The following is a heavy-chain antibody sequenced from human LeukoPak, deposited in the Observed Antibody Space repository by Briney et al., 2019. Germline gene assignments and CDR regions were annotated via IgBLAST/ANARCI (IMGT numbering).Heavy chain of an antibody. CDR1: GFTFSSYG. Sequence: GRSLRLSCAASGFTFSSYGMHWVRQAPGKVLEWVAVIWYDGSNKYYADSVKGRFTISRDNSKNTMYLQMNSLRAEDTAVYYCARGWAAAGIRARGFDYCGQRTLVTASS. CDR2: IWYDGSNK. V-gene: IGHV3-33*01. J-gene: IGHJ4*02. CDR3: ARGWAAAGIRARGFDY. D-gene: IGHD6-13*01.